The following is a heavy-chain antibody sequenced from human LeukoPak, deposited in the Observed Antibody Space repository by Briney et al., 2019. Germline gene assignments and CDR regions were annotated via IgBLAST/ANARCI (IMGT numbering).Heavy chain of an antibody. D-gene: IGHD3-16*01. J-gene: IGHJ4*02. V-gene: IGHV3-53*01. CDR2: IYSGGST. CDR1: GFTVSSNY. Sequence: GGSLRLSCAASGFTVSSNYMSWVRQAPGKGLEWVSVIYSGGSTYYADSVKGRFTISRDNSKNTLYFQMNSLRAEDTAVYYCAARGGPTKYYFDYWGQGTLVTVSS. CDR3: AARGGPTKYYFDY.